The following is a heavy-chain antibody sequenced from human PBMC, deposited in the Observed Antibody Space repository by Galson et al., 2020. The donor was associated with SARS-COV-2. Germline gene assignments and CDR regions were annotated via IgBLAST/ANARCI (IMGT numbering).Heavy chain of an antibody. D-gene: IGHD3-3*01. CDR2: ISAYNGNT. V-gene: IGHV1-18*04. CDR1: GYPFTSYG. Sequence: SVKVSCKASGYPFTSYGISWVRQAPGQGLEWMGWISAYNGNTKYAQKLQGRVTMTTDTSTSTAYMELRSLRSDDTAVYYCAKVDDFWTGYYTGFDYWGQGTLVTVSS. CDR3: AKVDDFWTGYYTGFDY. J-gene: IGHJ4*02.